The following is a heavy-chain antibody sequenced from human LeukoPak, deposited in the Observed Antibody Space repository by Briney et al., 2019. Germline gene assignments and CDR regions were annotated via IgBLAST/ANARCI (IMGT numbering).Heavy chain of an antibody. CDR3: AKDRSGSGSYYPDY. Sequence: GGSLRLSCAASGFTFSSYAMSWVRQAPGKGLEWVSAINGGGGSTYYADSVKGRFTISRDNSKNTLYLQMNSLRAEDTAVYYCAKDRSGSGSYYPDYWGQGTLVTVSS. CDR2: INGGGGST. J-gene: IGHJ4*02. D-gene: IGHD3-10*01. CDR1: GFTFSSYA. V-gene: IGHV3-23*01.